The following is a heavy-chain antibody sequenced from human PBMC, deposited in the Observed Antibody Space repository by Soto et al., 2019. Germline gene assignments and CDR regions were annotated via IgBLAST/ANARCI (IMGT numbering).Heavy chain of an antibody. V-gene: IGHV4-30-2*01. CDR1: GGSISSGDYS. Sequence: KPSETLSLTCTVSGGSISSGDYSWSWIRQPPGKGLEWIGYMYGAGLTYYNPSLKSRVTISVDKSKNQFSLNLSSVTAADTALYYCARAPAGPSPRWDVRGQGTTVTVSS. J-gene: IGHJ6*02. D-gene: IGHD3-10*01. CDR2: MYGAGLT. CDR3: ARAPAGPSPRWDV.